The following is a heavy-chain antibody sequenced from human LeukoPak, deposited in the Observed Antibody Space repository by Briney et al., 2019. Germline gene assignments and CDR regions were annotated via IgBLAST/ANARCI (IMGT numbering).Heavy chain of an antibody. CDR2: NIPIFGTT. D-gene: IGHD5-18*01. J-gene: IGHJ4*02. CDR1: GGTFSYA. Sequence: ASVKVSCKVSGGTFSYAISWVRQAPGQGLEWMGGNIPIFGTTDYAQNFQGSVTFTTDESTSTAYMELSSLRSEDTAVYYCARGAWGYNYGYHNYWGQGTLVTVSS. V-gene: IGHV1-69*05. CDR3: ARGAWGYNYGYHNY.